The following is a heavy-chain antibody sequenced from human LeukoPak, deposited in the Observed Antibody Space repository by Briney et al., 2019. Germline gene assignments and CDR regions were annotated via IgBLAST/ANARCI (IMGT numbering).Heavy chain of an antibody. J-gene: IGHJ2*01. CDR3: ARDQAAVTTPLDWSFAL. D-gene: IGHD4-17*01. V-gene: IGHV1-46*01. CDR1: ANTFTDYF. CDR2: FNPAGGRT. Sequence: GASVTVSRKPSANTFTDYFMHWVRQAPGQGLEGMGIFNPAGGRTSYAQKFQGRVTITRDTSTSTLYMELSSLRSEDTAVYYCARDQAAVTTPLDWSFALWGRGTLVTVSS.